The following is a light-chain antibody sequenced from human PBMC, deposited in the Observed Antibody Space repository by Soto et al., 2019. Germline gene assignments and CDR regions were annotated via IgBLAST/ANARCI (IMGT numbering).Light chain of an antibody. CDR1: QSVFSS. Sequence: EIGMTPSPATLSVSPRERATLSCRASQSVFSSLAWYQQKPGQAPRLLIYGAATRATGIPARFSGSGSGTEFTLTISRLQSEDFAFYYWQPYHNWPACGQGTKVDIK. CDR2: GAA. CDR3: QPYHNWPA. J-gene: IGKJ1*01. V-gene: IGKV3-15*01.